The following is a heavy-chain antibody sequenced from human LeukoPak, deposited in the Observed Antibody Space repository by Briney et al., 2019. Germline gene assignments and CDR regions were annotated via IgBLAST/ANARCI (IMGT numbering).Heavy chain of an antibody. CDR1: GGSISSYY. D-gene: IGHD6-13*01. V-gene: IGHV4-59*08. CDR3: ASTLGSSWQSGF. CDR2: IYYSGST. Sequence: SETLSLTCIVSGGSISSYYWTWIRQPPGKGLEWIGYIYYSGSTDYNPSLKSRVTISVDTSKNQFSLKLSSVTAADTAVYYCASTLGSSWQSGFWGQGTRVSVSS. J-gene: IGHJ4*02.